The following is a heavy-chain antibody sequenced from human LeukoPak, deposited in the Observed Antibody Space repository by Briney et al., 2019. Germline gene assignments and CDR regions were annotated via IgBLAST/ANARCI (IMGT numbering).Heavy chain of an antibody. J-gene: IGHJ4*02. Sequence: TGGSLRLSCAASGIAVTGNYMSWVRQPPGKGLEWVAFISINTDTFYADSVRGRFTISRDSSKNTLFLQVNSLRDEDSAVYYCAIAQSWDELFDSWGQGTLVTVSS. CDR2: ISINTDT. D-gene: IGHD1-1*01. CDR3: AIAQSWDELFDS. V-gene: IGHV3-53*01. CDR1: GIAVTGNY.